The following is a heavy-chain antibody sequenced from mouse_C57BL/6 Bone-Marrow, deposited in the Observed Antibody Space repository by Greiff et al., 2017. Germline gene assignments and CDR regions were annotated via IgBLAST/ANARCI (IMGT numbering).Heavy chain of an antibody. CDR2: IYPRSGNT. CDR3: ARSTTVVGRYFDY. D-gene: IGHD1-1*01. V-gene: IGHV1-81*01. CDR1: GYTFPSYG. Sequence: VQLQQSGAELARPGASVKLSCKASGYTFPSYGLSWVKQRTGQGLEWIGEIYPRSGNTYYNEKFKGKATLTADKSSSTAYMELRSLTSEDSAVYFCARSTTVVGRYFDYWGQGTTLTVSS. J-gene: IGHJ2*01.